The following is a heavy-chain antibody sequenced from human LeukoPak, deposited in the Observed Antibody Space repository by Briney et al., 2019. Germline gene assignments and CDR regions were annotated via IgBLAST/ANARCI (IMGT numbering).Heavy chain of an antibody. Sequence: GGSLRLSCAASGFTFSDYSMNWVRQAPGKGLEWVSYIGLSSGARYYADSVKGRFSISSDNAKNSLSLQMNSLRADDTAVYYCARDQNYAFDYWGQGILVTVSS. CDR2: IGLSSGAR. J-gene: IGHJ4*02. CDR1: GFTFSDYS. D-gene: IGHD1-7*01. V-gene: IGHV3-11*04. CDR3: ARDQNYAFDY.